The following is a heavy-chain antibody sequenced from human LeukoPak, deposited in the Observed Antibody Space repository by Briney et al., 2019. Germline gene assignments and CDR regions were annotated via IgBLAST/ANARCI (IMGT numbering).Heavy chain of an antibody. Sequence: SETLSLTCTVSGGSISSSSYYWGWIRQPPGKGLEWIGSIYYSGSTYYNPSLKSRVTISVDTSKNQFPLKLSSVTVADTAVYYCARGGQQLVLFGIFTPPYFDYWGQGTLVTVSS. V-gene: IGHV4-39*06. CDR2: IYYSGST. CDR3: ARGGQQLVLFGIFTPPYFDY. CDR1: GGSISSSSYY. D-gene: IGHD6-13*01. J-gene: IGHJ4*02.